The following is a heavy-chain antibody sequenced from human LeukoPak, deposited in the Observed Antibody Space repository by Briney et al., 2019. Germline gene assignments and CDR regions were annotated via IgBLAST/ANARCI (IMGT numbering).Heavy chain of an antibody. CDR1: GFIFNSYA. J-gene: IGHJ4*02. CDR3: ARARNFWNGYPVYFDY. Sequence: GGSLRLSCAASGFIFNSYAMCWVRQAPGKGLQYVSAISTTGDNTYYANAVEGRFTISRDNSKNTLYLQMGSLRPEDMAVYYCARARNFWNGYPVYFDYWGQGILVTVSS. V-gene: IGHV3-64*01. D-gene: IGHD3-3*01. CDR2: ISTTGDNT.